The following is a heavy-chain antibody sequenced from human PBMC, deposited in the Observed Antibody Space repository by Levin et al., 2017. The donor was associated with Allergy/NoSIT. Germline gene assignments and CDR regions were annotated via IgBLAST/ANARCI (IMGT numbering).Heavy chain of an antibody. V-gene: IGHV3-23*01. CDR2: ISGSGGST. J-gene: IGHJ4*02. D-gene: IGHD3-22*01. CDR1: GFTFSSYA. Sequence: GGSLRLSCAASGFTFSSYAMSWVRQAPGKGLEWVSAISGSGGSTYYADSVKGRFTISRDNSKNTLYLQMNSLRAEDTAVYYCAKDRCSGYYYESCYFDYWGQGTLVTVSS. CDR3: AKDRCSGYYYESCYFDY.